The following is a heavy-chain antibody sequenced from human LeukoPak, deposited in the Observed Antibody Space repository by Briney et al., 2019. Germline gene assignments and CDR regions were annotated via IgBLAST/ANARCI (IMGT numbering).Heavy chain of an antibody. CDR3: ARGSYGSAFDP. CDR1: GFTFSDYY. V-gene: IGHV3-11*01. J-gene: IGHJ5*02. CDR2: MSSSGSII. Sequence: GGSLRLSCAASGFTFSDYYMSWIRQAPGKGLEWLSYMSSSGSIIWYADSVKGRFTISRDNARNSLYLQMNSLRAEDTAVYYCARGSYGSAFDPWGQGTLVTVSS. D-gene: IGHD3-10*01.